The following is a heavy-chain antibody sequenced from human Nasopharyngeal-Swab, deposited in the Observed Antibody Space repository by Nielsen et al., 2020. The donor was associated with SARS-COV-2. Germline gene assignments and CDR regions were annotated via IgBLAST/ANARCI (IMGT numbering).Heavy chain of an antibody. CDR1: GFTFDDYA. CDR3: AKTATGTTEYDAFDI. CDR2: ISWNSGST. J-gene: IGHJ3*02. V-gene: IGHV3-9*01. Sequence: SLRLSCAASGFTFDDYAIHWVRHAPGKGLEWVSGISWNSGSTGYADSVKGLFTISRDNAKNYLYLQMNSLRAEDTALYYCAKTATGTTEYDAFDIWGQGTMVTVSS. D-gene: IGHD1-1*01.